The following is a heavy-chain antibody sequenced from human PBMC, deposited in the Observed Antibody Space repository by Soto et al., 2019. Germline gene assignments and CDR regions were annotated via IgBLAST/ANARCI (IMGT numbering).Heavy chain of an antibody. J-gene: IGHJ4*01. CDR2: IIPIFGTA. CDR3: ASSLGGVGVSAIGGHFDY. CDR1: GGTFSSYA. V-gene: IGHV1-69*13. D-gene: IGHD2-21*01. Sequence: SVKVSCKASGGTFSSYAISWGRQAPGQGLEWMGGIIPIFGTANYAQKFQGRVTITADESTSTAYMELSSLRSEDTAVYYCASSLGGVGVSAIGGHFDYWHRRTLVAVSS.